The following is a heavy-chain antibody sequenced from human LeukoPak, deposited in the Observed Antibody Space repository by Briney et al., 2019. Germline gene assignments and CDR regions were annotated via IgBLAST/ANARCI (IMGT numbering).Heavy chain of an antibody. Sequence: SETLSLTCTVSCGSISSYYWSWIRQPAGKGLEWIGRIYTSGSTNYDPSLKSRVTMSVDTSKNQFSLKLSSVTAADTAVYYCARDCYYYDSSGKLYFDHWGQGTLVTVSS. CDR2: IYTSGST. J-gene: IGHJ4*02. V-gene: IGHV4-4*07. CDR1: CGSISSYY. D-gene: IGHD3-22*01. CDR3: ARDCYYYDSSGKLYFDH.